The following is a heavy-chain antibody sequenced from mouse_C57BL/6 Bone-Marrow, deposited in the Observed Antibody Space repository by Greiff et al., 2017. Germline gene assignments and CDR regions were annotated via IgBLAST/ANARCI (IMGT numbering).Heavy chain of an antibody. CDR1: GFTFSSYA. Sequence: EVQVVESGGGLVKPGGSLKLSCAASGFTFSSYAMSWVRQTPEKRLEWVATISRGGSYTSYPDNVKGRFTISRDNAKNNLYLQMSHLKSEDTAMYYCARDPPSYYYGSSWFAYWGQGTLVTVSA. CDR2: ISRGGSYT. V-gene: IGHV5-4*01. CDR3: ARDPPSYYYGSSWFAY. J-gene: IGHJ3*01. D-gene: IGHD1-1*01.